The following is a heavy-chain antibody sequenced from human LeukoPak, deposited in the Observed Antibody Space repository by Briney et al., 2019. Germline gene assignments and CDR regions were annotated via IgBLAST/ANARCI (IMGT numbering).Heavy chain of an antibody. CDR1: GFTFSSYA. Sequence: GGSLRLSCVGSGFTFSSYAMTWVRQAPGKGLGWVSGISGSGGSTYYADSVKGRFTISRDNSKNTLYLQMNSLRAEDTAVYYCARALRGYSSGWYVNWGQGTLVTVSS. CDR2: ISGSGGST. CDR3: ARALRGYSSGWYVN. D-gene: IGHD6-19*01. J-gene: IGHJ4*02. V-gene: IGHV3-23*01.